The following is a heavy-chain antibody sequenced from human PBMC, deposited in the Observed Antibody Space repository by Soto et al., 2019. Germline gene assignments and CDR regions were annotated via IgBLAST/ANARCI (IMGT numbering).Heavy chain of an antibody. CDR3: ARDLGYCSSTSCYIDWFDP. D-gene: IGHD2-2*02. Sequence: EVQLVESGGGLVKPGGSLRLSCAASGFTFSSYSMNWVRQAPGKGLEWVSSISSSSSYIYYADSVKGRFTISRDNAKNSLYLQMNSLRAEDTAVYYCARDLGYCSSTSCYIDWFDPWGQGTLVTFSS. V-gene: IGHV3-21*01. J-gene: IGHJ5*02. CDR2: ISSSSSYI. CDR1: GFTFSSYS.